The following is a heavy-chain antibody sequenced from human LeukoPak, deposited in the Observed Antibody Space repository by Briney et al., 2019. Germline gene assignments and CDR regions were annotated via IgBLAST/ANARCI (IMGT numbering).Heavy chain of an antibody. J-gene: IGHJ4*02. V-gene: IGHV3-30*04. CDR1: GFTFSSYA. CDR2: ISYDGSNK. D-gene: IGHD2-2*01. Sequence: GGSLRLSCAASGFTFSSYAMHWVRQAPGKGLDCVAVISYDGSNKYYADSVTGRFTISRDNSKNTLYLQMNSLRAEDTAVYYCARGCSSTSCYGFDYWGQGTLVTVSS. CDR3: ARGCSSTSCYGFDY.